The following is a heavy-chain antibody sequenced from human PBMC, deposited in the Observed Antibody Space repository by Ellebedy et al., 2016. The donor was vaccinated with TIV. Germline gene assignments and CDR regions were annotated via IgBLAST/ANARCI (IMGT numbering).Heavy chain of an antibody. CDR3: AAGNDGGWFDP. CDR1: GGTFSSYP. D-gene: IGHD1-1*01. J-gene: IGHJ5*02. Sequence: AASVKVSCKASGGTFSSYPISWARPAPGQGLEWMGRIIPILGISTYAQKFQGRVTITADKSTSIAYMELSSLRSEDTAVYYCAAGNDGGWFDPWGQGTLVTVSS. V-gene: IGHV1-69*02. CDR2: IIPILGIS.